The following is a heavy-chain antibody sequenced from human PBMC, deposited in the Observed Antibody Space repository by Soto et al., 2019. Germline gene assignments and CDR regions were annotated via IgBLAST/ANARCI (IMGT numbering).Heavy chain of an antibody. Sequence: SETLSLTCTVSGGSISSSSYYWGWIRQPPGKGLEWIGSIYYSGSTYYNPSLKSRVTVSVDTSKNQFSLKLSSVTAADTAVYYCARRGLWSSSWDNWFDPWGQGTLVTVSS. J-gene: IGHJ5*02. CDR3: ARRGLWSSSWDNWFDP. V-gene: IGHV4-39*01. CDR2: IYYSGST. D-gene: IGHD6-13*01. CDR1: GGSISSSSYY.